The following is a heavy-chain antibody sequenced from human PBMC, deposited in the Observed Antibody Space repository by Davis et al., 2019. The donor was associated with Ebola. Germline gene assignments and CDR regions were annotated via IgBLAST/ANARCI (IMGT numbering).Heavy chain of an antibody. CDR2: IKQDGSEK. CDR3: ARINSYGDFDY. Sequence: PGGSLRLSCAASGFTFSSYWMHWVRQAPGKGLEWVANIKQDGSEKYYADSVKGRFTISRDNSKNTLYLQMNSLRAEDTAVYYCARINSYGDFDYWGQGTLVTVSS. V-gene: IGHV3-7*01. J-gene: IGHJ4*02. CDR1: GFTFSSYW. D-gene: IGHD5-18*01.